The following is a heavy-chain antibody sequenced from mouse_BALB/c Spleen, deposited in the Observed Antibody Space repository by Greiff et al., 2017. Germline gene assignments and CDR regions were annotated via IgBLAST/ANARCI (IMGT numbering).Heavy chain of an antibody. CDR3: VRPPSYGYDGFAY. CDR1: GFTFNTYA. Sequence: EVQVVESGGGLVQPKGSLKLSCAASGFTFNTYAMNWVRQAPGKGLEWVARIRSKSNNYATYYADSVKDRFTISRDDSQSMLYLQMNNLKTEDTAMYYCVRPPSYGYDGFAYWGQGTLVTVSA. J-gene: IGHJ3*01. CDR2: IRSKSNNYAT. V-gene: IGHV10-1*02. D-gene: IGHD2-2*01.